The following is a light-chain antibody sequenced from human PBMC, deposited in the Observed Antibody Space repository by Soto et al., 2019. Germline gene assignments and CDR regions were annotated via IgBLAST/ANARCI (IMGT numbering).Light chain of an antibody. Sequence: QSVLTQPPSASGTPGQAVTISCSGSSSNIGSNAVKWYQQLPGTAPKLLLYSDNQRPAGVPDRVSGSKSGTSASLAISGLQSEDEADYYCATWDGSLSSVVFGEGTKLTVL. CDR2: SDN. CDR1: SSNIGSNA. V-gene: IGLV1-44*01. J-gene: IGLJ3*02. CDR3: ATWDGSLSSVV.